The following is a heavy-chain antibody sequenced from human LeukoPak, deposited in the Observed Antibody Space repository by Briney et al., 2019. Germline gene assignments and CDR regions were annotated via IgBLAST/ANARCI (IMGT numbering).Heavy chain of an antibody. V-gene: IGHV4-39*07. CDR2: VHLSGKR. Sequence: SETLSLNCTVPGGSISNSAYYWGWIRQPPGKGLEWIGRVHLSGKRDYNPSLKSRVDMSVDTSKRQISLKLSSMTAADTAVYYCAKGPSSTYYYYYYFNVWGKGTTVTVSS. CDR3: AKGPSSTYYYYYYFNV. D-gene: IGHD6-6*01. J-gene: IGHJ6*03. CDR1: GGSISNSAYY.